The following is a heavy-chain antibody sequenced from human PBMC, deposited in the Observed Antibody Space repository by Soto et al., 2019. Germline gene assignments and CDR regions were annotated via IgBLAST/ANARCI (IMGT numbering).Heavy chain of an antibody. CDR3: ASEVSDYYDSSGYFD. V-gene: IGHV1-69*06. J-gene: IGHJ4*02. CDR1: GGTFSSYA. D-gene: IGHD3-22*01. Sequence: GASVKVSCKASGGTFSSYAISWVRQAPGQGLEWMGGIIPIFGTANYAQKFQGRVTITADKSTSTAYMELSSLRSEDTAVYYCASEVSDYYDSSGYFDWGQGTLVTVSS. CDR2: IIPIFGTA.